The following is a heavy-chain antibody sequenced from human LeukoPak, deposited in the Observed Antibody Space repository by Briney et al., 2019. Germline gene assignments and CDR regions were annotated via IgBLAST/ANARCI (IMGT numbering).Heavy chain of an antibody. Sequence: GGSLRLSCAASGFTFSNYAMSWVRQAPGKGLEWVSAISGSGVSTYYADSVKGRFTISRDNSKNSLYLQMNSLRAEDTAVYYCARDKIVGATHLDYWGQGTLVTVSS. V-gene: IGHV3-23*01. J-gene: IGHJ4*02. D-gene: IGHD1-26*01. CDR3: ARDKIVGATHLDY. CDR1: GFTFSNYA. CDR2: ISGSGVST.